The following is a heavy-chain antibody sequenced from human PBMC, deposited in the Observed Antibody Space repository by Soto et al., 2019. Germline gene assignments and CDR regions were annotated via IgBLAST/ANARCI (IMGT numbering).Heavy chain of an antibody. J-gene: IGHJ3*01. CDR1: GYSLTNIL. CDR3: AWGADDSGNHAFDV. V-gene: IGHV5-10-1*01. Sequence: LGESLKISCNGSGYSLTNILIHWVRQMPGKGLELLGRIDTGDSVTTYNPSFQGHVTMSANKSINNTYLPWSSLKASXTDMYYCAWGADDSGNHAFDVGGQCTRVTVSS. CDR2: IDTGDSVT. D-gene: IGHD1-26*01.